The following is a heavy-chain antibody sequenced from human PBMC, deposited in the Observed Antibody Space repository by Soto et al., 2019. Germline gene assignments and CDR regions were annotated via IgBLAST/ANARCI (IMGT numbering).Heavy chain of an antibody. CDR1: GGSISSGGYY. V-gene: IGHV4-31*03. D-gene: IGHD6-6*01. CDR3: ARVVPSSRAARYAFDI. J-gene: IGHJ3*02. CDR2: IYYSGST. Sequence: PSETLSLTCTVSGGSISSGGYYCSWIRQHPGKGLEWIGYIYYSGSTYYNPSLKSRVTISVDTSKNQFSLKLSSVTAADTAVYYCARVVPSSRAARYAFDIWGQGTMVTVSS.